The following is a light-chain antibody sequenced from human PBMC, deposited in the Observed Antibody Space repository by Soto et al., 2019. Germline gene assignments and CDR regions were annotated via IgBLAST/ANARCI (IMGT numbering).Light chain of an antibody. J-gene: IGLJ3*02. CDR1: SSDVGAYNF. CDR3: SAYTTSYTLV. CDR2: DVT. Sequence: QSALTQPASVSGSPGQSITISCTGTSSDVGAYNFVSWYQQHPGKAPKVIIHDVTTRPSGTSYRFSGSKSGNTASLTISGLQAEDEADYYCSAYTTSYTLVFGGGTKVTVL. V-gene: IGLV2-14*01.